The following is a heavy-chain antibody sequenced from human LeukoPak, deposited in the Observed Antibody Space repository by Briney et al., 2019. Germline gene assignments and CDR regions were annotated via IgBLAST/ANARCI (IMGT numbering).Heavy chain of an antibody. V-gene: IGHV4-39*01. D-gene: IGHD3-10*01. J-gene: IGHJ4*02. CDR3: ARLSYGSGSHYNFYFDF. CDR1: GGSISSGSHY. CDR2: IYYSGNS. Sequence: SETLSLTRTVSGGSISSGSHYWGWIRQPPGKELEWIGNIYYSGNSYYNPSLKSRVTISVDASKNQFSLNLSSVTAADTAVYYCARLSYGSGSHYNFYFDFWGQGTLVTVSA.